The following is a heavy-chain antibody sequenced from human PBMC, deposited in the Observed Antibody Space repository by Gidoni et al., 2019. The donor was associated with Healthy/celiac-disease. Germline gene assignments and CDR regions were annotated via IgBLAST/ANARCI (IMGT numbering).Heavy chain of an antibody. J-gene: IGHJ4*02. Sequence: QVQLVESGGGVVQPGRSLRLSCAAAGFTFSSYGMHWVRQAPGKGLEWVAVISYDGSNKYYADSGKGRFTISRDNSKNTLYLQMNSLRAEDTAVYYCAKDGHYYDSSGSGWFDYWGQGTLVTVSS. V-gene: IGHV3-30*18. CDR2: ISYDGSNK. CDR3: AKDGHYYDSSGSGWFDY. D-gene: IGHD3-22*01. CDR1: GFTFSSYG.